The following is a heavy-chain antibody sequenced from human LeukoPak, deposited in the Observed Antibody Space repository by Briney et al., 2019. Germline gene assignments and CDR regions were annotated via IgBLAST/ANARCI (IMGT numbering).Heavy chain of an antibody. CDR1: GGTFSSYA. CDR3: ARASVVVAYYYYMDV. J-gene: IGHJ6*03. D-gene: IGHD2-15*01. CDR2: IIPIFGTA. Sequence: GASVKVSCKASGGTFSSYAISWVRQAPGQGLEWMGGIIPIFGTANYAQKFQGRVTITADKSTSTAYMELSSLRSEDTAVYYCARASVVVAYYYYMDVWGKGTTVTVSS. V-gene: IGHV1-69*06.